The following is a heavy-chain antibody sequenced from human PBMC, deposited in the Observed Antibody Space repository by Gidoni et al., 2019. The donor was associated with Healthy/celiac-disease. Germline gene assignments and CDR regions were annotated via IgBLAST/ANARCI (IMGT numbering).Heavy chain of an antibody. Sequence: QVQLVESGGGVVQPGRSLRLSCAASGFTFSSYGMHWVRQAPGKGLEWVAVISYDGSNKYYADSVKVRFTISRDNSKNTLYLQMNSLRAEDTAVYYCAKPMGITFGGALDYWGQGTLVTVSS. V-gene: IGHV3-30*18. CDR3: AKPMGITFGGALDY. D-gene: IGHD3-16*01. CDR1: GFTFSSYG. J-gene: IGHJ4*02. CDR2: ISYDGSNK.